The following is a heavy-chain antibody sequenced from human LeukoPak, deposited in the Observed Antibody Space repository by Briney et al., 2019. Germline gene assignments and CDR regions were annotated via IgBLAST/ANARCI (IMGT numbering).Heavy chain of an antibody. V-gene: IGHV4-59*01. Sequence: SETLSLTCTVSDGSISSYYWSWIRQPPGKGLEWIGYIYYSGNTNSNPSLKSRVTISVDTSKNQFSLELSSVTAADTAVYYCAIFTDYYFDYWGQGTLVTVSS. CDR2: IYYSGNT. CDR3: AIFTDYYFDY. CDR1: DGSISSYY. J-gene: IGHJ4*02. D-gene: IGHD2-21*02.